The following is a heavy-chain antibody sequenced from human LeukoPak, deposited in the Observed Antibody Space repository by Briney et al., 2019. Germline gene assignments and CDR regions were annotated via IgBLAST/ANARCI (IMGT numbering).Heavy chain of an antibody. CDR2: IYYSGST. D-gene: IGHD6-13*01. J-gene: IGHJ4*02. CDR1: GGSLSSYY. V-gene: IGHV4-59*01. CDR3: ASTLDSSSWYGYYFDY. Sequence: PSETLSLTCTVSGGSLSSYYWSWIRQPPGKGLEWIGYIYYSGSTNYNPSLKSRVTISVDTSKNQFSLKLSSVTAADTAVYYCASTLDSSSWYGYYFDYWGQGTLVTVSS.